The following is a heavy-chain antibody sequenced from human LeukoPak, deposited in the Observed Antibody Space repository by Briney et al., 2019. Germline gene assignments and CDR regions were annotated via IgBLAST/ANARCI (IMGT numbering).Heavy chain of an antibody. J-gene: IGHJ4*02. V-gene: IGHV3-30*02. CDR1: VFTFSSYA. Sequence: GGSLRLSCAASVFTFSSYAMSWVRQAPGKGLEWVAFIQNDGSNKFYADSVKGRFTISRDNSKNTLYLQMNSLRSEDTAVYHCTKDEIQGVVGAGPGYWGQGTLVTVSS. D-gene: IGHD1-26*01. CDR2: IQNDGSNK. CDR3: TKDEIQGVVGAGPGY.